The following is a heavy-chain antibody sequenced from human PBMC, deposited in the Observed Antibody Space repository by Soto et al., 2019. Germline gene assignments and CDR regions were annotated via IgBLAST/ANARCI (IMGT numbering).Heavy chain of an antibody. CDR1: GFTFSPFW. CDR3: ARGSNHFDY. J-gene: IGHJ4*02. D-gene: IGHD4-4*01. V-gene: IGHV3-74*01. Sequence: EVQLVESGGGLVQPGGSLRLSCAASGFTFSPFWMHWVRQVPGKGPVWVSRINSDGNSTSYADSVKGRFTISRDNAKNTLYRQMNSRSAEDTAVYYCARGSNHFDYWGQGTLVTVSS. CDR2: INSDGNST.